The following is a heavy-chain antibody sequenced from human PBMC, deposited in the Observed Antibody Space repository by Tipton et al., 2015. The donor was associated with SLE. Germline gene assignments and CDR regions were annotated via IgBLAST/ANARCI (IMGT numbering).Heavy chain of an antibody. Sequence: TLSLTCTVSGGSISTSTYYWGWIRQPPGKGLEWIGSFYYSGRTYYNTSLKSRVTLSVDTSKNQFSLQLTSVTAADTAVYYCARDSTRWSFWGQGTLVTVSS. J-gene: IGHJ4*02. V-gene: IGHV4-39*07. D-gene: IGHD2/OR15-2a*01. CDR3: ARDSTRWSF. CDR2: FYYSGRT. CDR1: GGSISTSTYY.